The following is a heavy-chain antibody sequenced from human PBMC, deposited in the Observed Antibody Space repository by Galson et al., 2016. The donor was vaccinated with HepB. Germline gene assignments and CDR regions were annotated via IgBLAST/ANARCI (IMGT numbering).Heavy chain of an antibody. Sequence: SLRLSCAASGFSFRIYAMNWVRQVPGKGLEWVSGISGSGDTTYYADSVEGRFIISRDNSKNTVYLQMNSLRADDAAVYYCAKDLQLWFTIDNWGQGTLVTVSS. V-gene: IGHV3-23*01. D-gene: IGHD5-18*01. CDR3: AKDLQLWFTIDN. J-gene: IGHJ4*02. CDR1: GFSFRIYA. CDR2: ISGSGDTT.